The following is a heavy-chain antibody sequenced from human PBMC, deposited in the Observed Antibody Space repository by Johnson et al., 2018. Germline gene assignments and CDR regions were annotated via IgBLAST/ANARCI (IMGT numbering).Heavy chain of an antibody. CDR2: ISWNSGII. D-gene: IGHD2/OR15-2a*01. J-gene: IGHJ6*03. CDR1: GFPFDEYG. V-gene: IGHV3-9*01. CDR3: AKDAVTTFRFIDV. Sequence: VQLVESGGGLVKPGTSLRLSCAASGFPFDEYGMHWVRQAPGKGLEWVSGISWNSGIIGYADSVKGRFTISRDNAKNSLYLQMNSLRAEDTAFYYCAKDAVTTFRFIDVWGKGTTVTVSS.